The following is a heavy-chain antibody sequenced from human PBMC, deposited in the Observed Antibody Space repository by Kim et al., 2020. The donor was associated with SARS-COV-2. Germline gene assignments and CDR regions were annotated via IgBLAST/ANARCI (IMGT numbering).Heavy chain of an antibody. V-gene: IGHV3-15*01. J-gene: IGHJ6*02. CDR3: NTGAKGYAMDV. Sequence: GGSLRLSCAASGFTFSNAWMSWVRQAPGKGLEWVGRIKRKSDGGTIEYAAPVKGRFTISRDDSKNTLWLQMNSLKSEDTAVYYCNTGAKGYAMDVWGQGTTVTVSS. CDR1: GFTFSNAW. CDR2: IKRKSDGGTI.